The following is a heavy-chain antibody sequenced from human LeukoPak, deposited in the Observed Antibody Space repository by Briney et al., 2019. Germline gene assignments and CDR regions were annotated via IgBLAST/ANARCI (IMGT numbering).Heavy chain of an antibody. CDR2: IWYDGSNK. J-gene: IGHJ6*02. CDR3: ARAVAADGGMDV. CDR1: GFTFSSYG. Sequence: PGRSLRLSCAASGFTFSSYGMHWLRQAPGKGPEWVAVIWYDGSNKYYADSVKGRFTISRDNSKNTLYLQMNSLRAEDTAVYYCARAVAADGGMDVWGQGTTVTVSS. D-gene: IGHD2-15*01. V-gene: IGHV3-33*01.